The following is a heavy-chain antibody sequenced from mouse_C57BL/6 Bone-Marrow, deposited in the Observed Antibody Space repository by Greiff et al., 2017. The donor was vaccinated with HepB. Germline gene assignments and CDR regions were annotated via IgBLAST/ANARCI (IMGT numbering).Heavy chain of an antibody. J-gene: IGHJ3*01. CDR2: IDPENGDT. CDR1: GFNIKDDY. CDR3: TPLTGSSSWFAY. D-gene: IGHD1-1*01. Sequence: VQLQQSGAELVRPGASVKLSCTASGFNIKDDYMHWVKQRPEQGLEWIGWIDPENGDTEYASKFQGKATITADTSSNTAYLQLSSLTSEDTAVYYCTPLTGSSSWFAYWGQGTLVTVSA. V-gene: IGHV14-4*01.